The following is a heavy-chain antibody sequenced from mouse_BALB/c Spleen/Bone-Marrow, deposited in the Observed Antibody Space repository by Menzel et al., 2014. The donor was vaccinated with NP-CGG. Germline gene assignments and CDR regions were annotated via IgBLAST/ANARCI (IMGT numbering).Heavy chain of an antibody. V-gene: IGHV1S29*02. J-gene: IGHJ4*01. Sequence: EVQRVESGPELVKPGASVKISCKASGYTFTDYNMHWVKQSHGRSLEWIGYIYPYNGGTGYNQKFKGKATRTADKSSSIAYMQLSSLTSDDSAVCFCVREMTRYAMDYWGQGTSVTVSS. CDR2: IYPYNGGT. CDR3: VREMTRYAMDY. CDR1: GYTFTDYN.